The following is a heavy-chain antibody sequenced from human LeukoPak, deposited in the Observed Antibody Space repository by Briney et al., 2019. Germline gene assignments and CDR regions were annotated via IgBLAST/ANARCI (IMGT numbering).Heavy chain of an antibody. CDR3: LRGDRRDY. Sequence: HPGGSLRLSCAASEFIFSSYSMNWVRQTPGKGLEWVSYISSSSSTIYYADSVKGRFTISRDNAKNSLYLQMNSLRAEDTAVYYCLRGDRRDYWGQGTLVTVSS. CDR1: EFIFSSYS. J-gene: IGHJ4*02. V-gene: IGHV3-48*01. CDR2: ISSSSSTI.